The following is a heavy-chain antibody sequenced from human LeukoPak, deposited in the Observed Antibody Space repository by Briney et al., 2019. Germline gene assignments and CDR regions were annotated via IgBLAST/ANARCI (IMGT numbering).Heavy chain of an antibody. Sequence: GGSRRLSCAASRFTFSSYSMNWVRQAPGKGLEWVSYISSGISTMYYADSVKGRFTISRDNAKNSLYLQMNSLRAEDTAVYYCARASQQWLAGNYYYFMDVWGKGTTVTVSS. CDR1: RFTFSSYS. V-gene: IGHV3-48*01. D-gene: IGHD6-19*01. J-gene: IGHJ6*03. CDR3: ARASQQWLAGNYYYFMDV. CDR2: ISSGISTM.